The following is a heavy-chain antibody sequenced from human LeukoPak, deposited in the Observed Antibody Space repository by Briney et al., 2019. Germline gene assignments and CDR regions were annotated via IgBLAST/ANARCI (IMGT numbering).Heavy chain of an antibody. CDR1: GLSFSISW. V-gene: IGHV3-74*01. CDR3: ARGTYNCGGECSRIFAN. J-gene: IGHJ4*02. D-gene: IGHD2-21*01. CDR2: LGHEETYT. Sequence: PGGSQSLSCTASGLSFSISWMHWARQARGEGLVWVLCLGHEETYTRYAGSVKGLFPISRETGENTWYLQRYGLRAENTAIYICARGTYNCGGECSRIFANWGQGALVSVSS.